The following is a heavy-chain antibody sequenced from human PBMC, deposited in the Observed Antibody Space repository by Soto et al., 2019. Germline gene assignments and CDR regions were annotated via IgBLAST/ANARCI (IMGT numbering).Heavy chain of an antibody. J-gene: IGHJ3*02. Sequence: QVQLVESGGGVVQPGRSLRLSCAASGFNLSNYGIHWVRQAPGKGLEWVAVIWFDGSNKYYGDSVKGRFTVSRDNSKNTVYLQMNSLRAEDTAVYYCATPTTVAAKGITFDMWGQGTMVTVS. V-gene: IGHV3-33*01. CDR2: IWFDGSNK. CDR3: ATPTTVAAKGITFDM. CDR1: GFNLSNYG. D-gene: IGHD6-19*01.